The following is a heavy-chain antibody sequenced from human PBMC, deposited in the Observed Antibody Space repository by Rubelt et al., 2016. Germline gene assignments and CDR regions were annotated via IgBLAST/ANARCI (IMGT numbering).Heavy chain of an antibody. Sequence: GRGLEWVSSISSSSSYIYYADSVKVRLTISRDNAKNSLYLQMNSLRAEDTAVSYCARVLSDYYYGMDVWGQGTTVTVSS. CDR3: ARVLSDYYYGMDV. CDR2: ISSSSSYI. J-gene: IGHJ6*02. V-gene: IGHV3-21*01.